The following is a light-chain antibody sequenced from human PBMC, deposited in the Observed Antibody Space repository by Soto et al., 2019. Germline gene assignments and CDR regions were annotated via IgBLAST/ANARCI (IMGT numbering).Light chain of an antibody. CDR1: QSFSSY. CDR3: QQRSNWPPVIT. J-gene: IGKJ5*01. Sequence: EIGLTQSPATLSLSPGETATLSCRASQSFSSYLAWYQQKPGQAPRLLIYDASTRATGIPARFSGRGSGTDFTLTISSLEPENFAVYSCQQRSNWPPVITFGQGTRLEIK. V-gene: IGKV3-11*01. CDR2: DAS.